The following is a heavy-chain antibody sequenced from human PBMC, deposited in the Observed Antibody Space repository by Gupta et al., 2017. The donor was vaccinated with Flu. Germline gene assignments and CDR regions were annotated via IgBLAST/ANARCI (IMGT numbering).Heavy chain of an antibody. J-gene: IGHJ3*02. CDR1: GFSLSTSGVG. V-gene: IGHV2-5*02. Sequence: QITLKESGPTLVKPTQTLTLTCTFSGFSLSTSGVGVGWIRQPPGKALEWLTLIYWDDDKHYSPSLKTRLTITKDTYKNQAVLTMTNMDPMDTATYYCARLGGIRGIMGAFDIWGQGTMVTVSS. CDR3: ARLGGIRGIMGAFDI. D-gene: IGHD3-10*01. CDR2: IYWDDDK.